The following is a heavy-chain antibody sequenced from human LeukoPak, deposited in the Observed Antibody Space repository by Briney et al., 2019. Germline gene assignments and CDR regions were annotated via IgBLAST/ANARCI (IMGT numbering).Heavy chain of an antibody. CDR2: ILYDGSAK. J-gene: IGHJ4*02. D-gene: IGHD3/OR15-3a*01. CDR3: ARQTGSGLFILP. CDR1: GFTFSDYG. V-gene: IGHV3-33*01. Sequence: GGSLRLSCAASGFTFSDYGMHWVRQAPGKGLEWVAVILYDGSAKYYADPVKGRFTVSRDNSKSTLFLEMNSLRVEDTAVYYCARQTGSGLFILPGGQGTLVTVSS.